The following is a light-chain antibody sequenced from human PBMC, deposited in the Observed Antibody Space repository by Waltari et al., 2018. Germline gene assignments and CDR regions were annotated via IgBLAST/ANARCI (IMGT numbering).Light chain of an antibody. CDR3: RAWDSSIAV. V-gene: IGLV3-1*01. Sequence: SYELTQPPSVSVSPGQTASITCSGHTLGDRFVSWYQQKPGQAPVLVIYQDTKRHSGISPLFSGSNSGNTATLSISGTEAVDEADYYCRAWDSSIAVFGPGTRVTVL. J-gene: IGLJ1*01. CDR2: QDT. CDR1: TLGDRF.